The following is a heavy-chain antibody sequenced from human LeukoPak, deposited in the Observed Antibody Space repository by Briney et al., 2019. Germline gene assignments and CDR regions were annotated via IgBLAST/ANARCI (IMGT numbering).Heavy chain of an antibody. CDR2: SSAYNGNT. V-gene: IGHV1-18*01. Sequence: GASVKGSCTASGYTFTSYGISWVRQAPGQGLDWMGWSSAYNGNTNYAQKLQARVTMTTDTSTTTAYMKLRGAGSDATTVYYSARDLYRELRGFCDSWGQGTLVTVSS. D-gene: IGHD1-26*01. CDR1: GYTFTSYG. J-gene: IGHJ4*02. CDR3: ARDLYRELRGFCDS.